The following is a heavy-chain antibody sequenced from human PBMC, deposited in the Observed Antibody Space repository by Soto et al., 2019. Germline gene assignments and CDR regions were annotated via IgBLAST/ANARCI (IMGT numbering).Heavy chain of an antibody. V-gene: IGHV1-69*06. Sequence: SVKVSCKASGGGTFSSYVISWVRQAPGQGLEWMGGTIPIFGTPNYAQKFQGRVTITADKSTSTAYMELSSLRSDDTAVYYCARAPTEYSSAFDYWGQGTLVTVSS. D-gene: IGHD6-6*01. J-gene: IGHJ4*02. CDR1: GGGTFSSYV. CDR2: TIPIFGTP. CDR3: ARAPTEYSSAFDY.